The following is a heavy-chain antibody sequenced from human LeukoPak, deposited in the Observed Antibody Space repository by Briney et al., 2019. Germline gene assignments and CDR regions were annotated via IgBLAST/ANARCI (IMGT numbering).Heavy chain of an antibody. CDR3: ARLGRVRIPTYYYYGMDV. Sequence: SETLSLTCAVYGGSFSGYYWSWIRQPPGKGLEWIGEINHSGSTNFNPSLKSRVTISVDTSKNQFSLKLSSVTAADTAVYYCARLGRVRIPTYYYYGMDVWGQGTAVTVPS. V-gene: IGHV4-34*01. D-gene: IGHD1-26*01. J-gene: IGHJ6*02. CDR1: GGSFSGYY. CDR2: INHSGST.